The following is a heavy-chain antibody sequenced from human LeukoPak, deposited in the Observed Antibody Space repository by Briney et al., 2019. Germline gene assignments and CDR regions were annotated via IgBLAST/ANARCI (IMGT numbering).Heavy chain of an antibody. V-gene: IGHV4-59*02. CDR1: GDSVSNYY. CDR2: IYYSDIP. J-gene: IGHJ4*02. D-gene: IGHD3-9*01. CDR3: AGNRSFDL. Sequence: SETLSLTCTVSGDSVSNYYRSWIRQPPGKGLECIGCIYYSDIPLYIPSPKSRVTISLDPSKNQFFLKLSSVTASDTAVYYCAGNRSFDLWGQGTLVTVSS.